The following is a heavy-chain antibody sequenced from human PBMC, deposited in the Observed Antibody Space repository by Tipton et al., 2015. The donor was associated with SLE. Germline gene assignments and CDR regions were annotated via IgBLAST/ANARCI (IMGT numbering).Heavy chain of an antibody. CDR1: GASLSTHY. CDR2: ISYTGNT. CDR3: ARDSAVNFWYFDL. J-gene: IGHJ2*01. V-gene: IGHV4-59*11. Sequence: LRLSCTVSGASLSTHYWSWIRQPPGKGLEWIGYISYTGNTNFNPPLKSRVTMSVATSKNQFSLRLTSVTAADTAMYYCARDSAVNFWYFDLWGRGTLVTVSS.